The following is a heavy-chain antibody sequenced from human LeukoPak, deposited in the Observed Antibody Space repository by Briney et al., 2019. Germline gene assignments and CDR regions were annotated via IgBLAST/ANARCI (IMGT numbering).Heavy chain of an antibody. CDR2: IIPILGIA. Sequence: ASVKVSCKASGGTFSSYAISWVRQAPGQGLEWMGRIIPILGIANYAQKFQGRVTITADKSTSTAYMELSSLRSEDTAVYYCARDSPASITMIVVVMGAWGQGTLVTVSS. D-gene: IGHD3-22*01. V-gene: IGHV1-69*04. CDR1: GGTFSSYA. J-gene: IGHJ5*02. CDR3: ARDSPASITMIVVVMGA.